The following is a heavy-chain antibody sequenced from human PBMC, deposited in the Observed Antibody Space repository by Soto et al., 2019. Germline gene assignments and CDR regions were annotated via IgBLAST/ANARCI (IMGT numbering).Heavy chain of an antibody. CDR1: GGSISSSSYY. D-gene: IGHD2-15*01. Sequence: SETLSLTCTVSGGSISSSSYYWGWIRQPPGKGLEWIGSIYYSGSTYYNPSLKSRVTISVDTSKNQFSLKLSSVTAADTAVYYCASYGRGYCSGGSCYSDYYYYYMDVWGKGTTVTVSS. CDR3: ASYGRGYCSGGSCYSDYYYYYMDV. V-gene: IGHV4-39*01. J-gene: IGHJ6*03. CDR2: IYYSGST.